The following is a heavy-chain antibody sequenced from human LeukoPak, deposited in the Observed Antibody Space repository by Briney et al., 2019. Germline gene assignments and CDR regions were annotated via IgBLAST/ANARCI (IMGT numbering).Heavy chain of an antibody. CDR2: IKQDGSEK. V-gene: IGHV3-7*01. Sequence: PGGSLRLSCAASGFTFSSYWMSWVRQAPGKGLEWVANIKQDGSEKYYVDSVKGRFTISRDNAKNSLYLQMNSPRAEDTAVYYCASDRDYYDSSGYLFDYWGQGTLVTVSS. CDR3: ASDRDYYDSSGYLFDY. J-gene: IGHJ4*02. CDR1: GFTFSSYW. D-gene: IGHD3-22*01.